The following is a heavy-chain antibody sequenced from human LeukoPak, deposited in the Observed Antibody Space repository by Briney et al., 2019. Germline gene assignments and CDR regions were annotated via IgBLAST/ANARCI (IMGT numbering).Heavy chain of an antibody. CDR2: INTNSGGT. V-gene: IGHV1-2*02. J-gene: IGHJ4*02. Sequence: ASVKVSCKASGYTFTGYYLHWVRQAPGQGLEWMGWINTNSGGTNYAQKFQGRVTMTRDTSISTAYMELSRLRSDDTAVYYCARDRGWELLRGYFDSWGQGTRVTVPS. CDR3: ARDRGWELLRGYFDS. CDR1: GYTFTGYY. D-gene: IGHD1-26*01.